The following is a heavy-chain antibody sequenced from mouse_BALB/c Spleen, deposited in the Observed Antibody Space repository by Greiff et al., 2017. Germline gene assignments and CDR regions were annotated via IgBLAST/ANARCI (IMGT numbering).Heavy chain of an antibody. CDR2: IYPGSGNT. V-gene: IGHV1-77*01. CDR1: GYTFTDYY. CDR3: ARSPDSSGYDAMDY. Sequence: VMLVESGAELARPGASVKLSCKASGYTFTDYYINWVKQRTGQGLEWIGEIYPGSGNTYYNEKFKGKATLTADKSSSTAYMQLSSLTSEDSAVYFCARSPDSSGYDAMDYWGQGTSVTVSS. J-gene: IGHJ4*01. D-gene: IGHD3-2*01.